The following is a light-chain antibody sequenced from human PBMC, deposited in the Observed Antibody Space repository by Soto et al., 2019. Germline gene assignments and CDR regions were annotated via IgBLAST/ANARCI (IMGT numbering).Light chain of an antibody. Sequence: EIVLTQSPATLSLSPGERATLSCRASLGVSSYLAWYQQKPGQAPRLLIYDATNRATGIPARFSGSGSGTDFALTISRLEPEDFALYYCQQYGDSPFTFGPGTRVD. V-gene: IGKV3-11*01. CDR2: DAT. CDR3: QQYGDSPFT. CDR1: LGVSSY. J-gene: IGKJ3*01.